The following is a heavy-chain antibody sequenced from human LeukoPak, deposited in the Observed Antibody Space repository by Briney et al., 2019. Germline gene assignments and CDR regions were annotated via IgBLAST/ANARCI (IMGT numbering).Heavy chain of an antibody. CDR2: ISGSGGIT. V-gene: IGHV3-23*01. D-gene: IGHD6-13*01. CDR1: GSTFSNYA. Sequence: PGGSLRLSCAASGSTFSNYAMSWVRQAPGKGLEWVSVISGSGGITYYEDSVKGRFTISRDNSKNTLYLQMNSLRADDTAIYYCAKDAAAAGSAYYFEYWGQGTLVTVSP. J-gene: IGHJ4*02. CDR3: AKDAAAAGSAYYFEY.